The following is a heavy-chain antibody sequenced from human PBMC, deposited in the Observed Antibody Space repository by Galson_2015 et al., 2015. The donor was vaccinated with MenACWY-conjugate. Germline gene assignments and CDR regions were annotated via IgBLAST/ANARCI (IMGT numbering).Heavy chain of an antibody. CDR3: AKRESFGYGWFDP. CDR2: ISSGGLT. CDR1: ELTFSSSW. J-gene: IGHJ5*02. V-gene: IGHV3-23*01. D-gene: IGHD5-18*01. Sequence: SLRLSCADSELTFSSSWMHWVRQAPGKGLEWVSGISSGGLTQYADSVKGRFTISRDNSNNTLFLQMTSLRVEDTALYYCAKRESFGYGWFDPWGQGTLVTVSS.